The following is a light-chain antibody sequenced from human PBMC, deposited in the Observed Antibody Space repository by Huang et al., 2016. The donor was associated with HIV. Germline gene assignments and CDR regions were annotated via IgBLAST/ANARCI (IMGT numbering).Light chain of an antibody. CDR2: TAS. CDR3: QQSYSAPNT. Sequence: DIQMTQSPSSLSASVGDRDTITCRASQIISSYLNWYQQKPGKAPNLLIYTASTLQSGVPSRFSGSGSGTDFTLTINTLQPEDFATYYCQQSYSAPNTFGQGTKLEIK. J-gene: IGKJ2*01. V-gene: IGKV1-39*01. CDR1: QIISSY.